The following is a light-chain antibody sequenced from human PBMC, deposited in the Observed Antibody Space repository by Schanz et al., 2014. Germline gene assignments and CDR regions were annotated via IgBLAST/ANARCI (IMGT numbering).Light chain of an antibody. V-gene: IGKV1-39*01. CDR2: GAS. Sequence: DIQMTQSPSSVAVSVGDRVTITCRASQSISNYLSWYQQKPGKAPNLLIYGASSLQSGVPSRFSGSGSGTDFTLTISSLQPEDFATYYCQQSYSTLWTFGQGTKVEIK. J-gene: IGKJ1*01. CDR1: QSISNY. CDR3: QQSYSTLWT.